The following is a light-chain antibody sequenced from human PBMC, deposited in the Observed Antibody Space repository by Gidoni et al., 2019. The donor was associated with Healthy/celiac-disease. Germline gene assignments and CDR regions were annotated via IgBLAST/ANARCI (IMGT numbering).Light chain of an antibody. J-gene: IGKJ1*01. CDR3: QQYNSYSLT. CDR1: QSISSW. CDR2: DAS. V-gene: IGKV1-5*01. Sequence: DIQMTQSPSTLSASVGDRVTITCRASQSISSWLAWYQQKPGKAPKLLIYDASRLESGVPSRFSGSGSGTEFTITSSSLQPDDFATYYCQQYNSYSLTFGQGTKVEIK.